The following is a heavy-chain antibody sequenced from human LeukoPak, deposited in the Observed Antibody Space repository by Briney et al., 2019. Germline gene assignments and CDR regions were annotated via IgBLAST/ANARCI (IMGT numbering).Heavy chain of an antibody. D-gene: IGHD1-26*01. CDR1: GGTFSSYA. V-gene: IGHV1-69*05. J-gene: IGHJ4*02. CDR2: IIPIFGTA. CDR3: ARAPHGSYEVFDY. Sequence: SVKVSCKASGGTFSSYAISWVRQAPGQGLEWVGGIIPIFGTANYAQRFQGRVTITTDESTSTAYMELSSLRSEDTAVYYCARAPHGSYEVFDYWRQGTLVTDSS.